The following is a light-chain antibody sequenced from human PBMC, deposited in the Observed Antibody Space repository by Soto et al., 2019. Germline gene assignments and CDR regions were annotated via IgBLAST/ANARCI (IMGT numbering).Light chain of an antibody. J-gene: IGLJ2*01. CDR2: QVT. Sequence: QSALTQPASVSGSLGQSITISCTGTTRDIAGYNYISWYQQLPGKAPKLMIYQVTIRPSGISNRFSGSKSGNTASLTISGLQAEDEADYYCCSYAGSYTLGVFGGGTKLTVL. CDR3: CSYAGSYTLGV. V-gene: IGLV2-14*01. CDR1: TRDIAGYNY.